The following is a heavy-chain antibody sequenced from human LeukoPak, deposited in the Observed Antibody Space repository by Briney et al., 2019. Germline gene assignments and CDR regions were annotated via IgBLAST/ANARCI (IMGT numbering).Heavy chain of an antibody. J-gene: IGHJ4*02. CDR1: GFNFSDYY. Sequence: GGSLRLSCAASGFNFSDYYMTWIRQAPGKGLDWISSISSSGSMIYYADSEKGRFTISRDNAKNSLYLQMNSLRAEDTAVFYCARVVPLINSFDYWGRGTLVTVSS. CDR3: ARVVPLINSFDY. D-gene: IGHD3-10*01. CDR2: ISSSGSMI. V-gene: IGHV3-11*01.